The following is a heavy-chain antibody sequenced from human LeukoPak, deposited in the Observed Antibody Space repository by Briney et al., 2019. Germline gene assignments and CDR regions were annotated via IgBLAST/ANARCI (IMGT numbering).Heavy chain of an antibody. J-gene: IGHJ4*02. CDR1: GFTFGSYA. D-gene: IGHD5-18*01. Sequence: GGSLRLSCAASGFTFGSYAFHWVRQAPGKGLEWLAIISYDESNINYVDSLKGRFTISRDDSEKTLYLQMNSLSAEDTAVYYCARSNGYTYGLLDFWGQGALVTVSS. CDR3: ARSNGYTYGLLDF. CDR2: ISYDESNI. V-gene: IGHV3-30*04.